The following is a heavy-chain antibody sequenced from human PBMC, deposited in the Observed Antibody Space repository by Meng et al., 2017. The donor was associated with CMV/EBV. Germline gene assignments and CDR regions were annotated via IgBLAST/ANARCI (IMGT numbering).Heavy chain of an antibody. D-gene: IGHD2-21*01. Sequence: GESLKISCAASGFTFSSYSMNWVRQAPGRGLEWVSSISSSSSYIYYADTVKGRFTISRDNAKNSLYLPMNSLRAEDTAVYYCARDRGGDGCGGDCYYYYYGMDVWGQGTTVTVSS. CDR1: GFTFSSYS. J-gene: IGHJ6*02. CDR3: ARDRGGDGCGGDCYYYYYGMDV. CDR2: ISSSSSYI. V-gene: IGHV3-21*01.